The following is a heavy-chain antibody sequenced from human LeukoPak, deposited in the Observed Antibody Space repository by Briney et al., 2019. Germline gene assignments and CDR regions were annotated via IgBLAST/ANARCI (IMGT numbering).Heavy chain of an antibody. CDR2: ISGSGGST. J-gene: IGHJ6*02. CDR3: AKVDCSGGSCPNYYYYYGMDV. CDR1: GFTFSSYA. V-gene: IGHV3-23*01. Sequence: GGSLRLSCAASGFTFSSYAMSWVRQAPGKGLEWVSAISGSGGSTYYADSVKGRFTISRDNSKITLYLQMNSLRAEDTVVYYCAKVDCSGGSCPNYYYYYGMDVWGQGTTVTVSS. D-gene: IGHD2-15*01.